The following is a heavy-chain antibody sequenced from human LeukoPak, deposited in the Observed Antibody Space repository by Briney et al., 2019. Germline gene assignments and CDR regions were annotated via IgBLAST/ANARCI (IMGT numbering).Heavy chain of an antibody. V-gene: IGHV5-51*01. CDR1: GYIFTSYW. Sequence: GESLKISCKGSGYIFTSYWIGWVRPMPGKGLEWMGIIYPGDSDTRYSPSFQGQVTISADKSISTAYLQWSSLKASDTAMYDCARLTAVAGVFDYWGQGTLVTVSS. J-gene: IGHJ4*02. CDR3: ARLTAVAGVFDY. D-gene: IGHD6-19*01. CDR2: IYPGDSDT.